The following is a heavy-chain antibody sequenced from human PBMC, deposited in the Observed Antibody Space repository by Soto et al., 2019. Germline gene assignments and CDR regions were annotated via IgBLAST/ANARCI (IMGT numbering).Heavy chain of an antibody. V-gene: IGHV1-8*01. J-gene: IGHJ6*03. Sequence: QVQLVQSGAEVKKPGASVKVSCKTSGYTFTSYDINWVRQAAGQGLEWMGWMNPNNGNTGYAQKFQGRVTMTRNTSESTAYMELNSLRSEDTAVYYCARGLKMTTVTRYYYYYMDLWGKGTTVTVSS. CDR1: GYTFTSYD. CDR3: ARGLKMTTVTRYYYYYMDL. CDR2: MNPNNGNT. D-gene: IGHD4-4*01.